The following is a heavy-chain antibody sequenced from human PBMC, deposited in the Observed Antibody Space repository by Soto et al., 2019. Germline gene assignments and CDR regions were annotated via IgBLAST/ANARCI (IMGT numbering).Heavy chain of an antibody. CDR3: AKGTYDSNNYYTAPDY. D-gene: IGHD3-22*01. V-gene: IGHV3-9*01. J-gene: IGHJ4*02. CDR2: ITWNGDYI. Sequence: EVQLVESGGGLVQPGRSLRLSCAASGFSFDDCVMHWVRQAPGRGLEWVSGITWNGDYIGYADSVKGRFTISKDNAKNSLYLKMNSPRPEDTAVYFCAKGTYDSNNYYTAPDYWGQGTRVTVSS. CDR1: GFSFDDCV.